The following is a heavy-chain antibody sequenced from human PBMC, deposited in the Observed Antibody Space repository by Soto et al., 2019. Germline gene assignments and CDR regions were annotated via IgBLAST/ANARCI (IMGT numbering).Heavy chain of an antibody. CDR1: GGSISSYY. CDR2: IYNSGST. Sequence: SETLSLTCTVSGGSISSYYWSWIRRPPGKGLEWIGYIYNSGSTHSNPSLQSRVTISVDTSKNQFSLKMSSVTAADTGIYYCARARITMVREVIKYNMDVWGQGTTVT. V-gene: IGHV4-59*01. CDR3: ARARITMVREVIKYNMDV. D-gene: IGHD3-10*01. J-gene: IGHJ6*02.